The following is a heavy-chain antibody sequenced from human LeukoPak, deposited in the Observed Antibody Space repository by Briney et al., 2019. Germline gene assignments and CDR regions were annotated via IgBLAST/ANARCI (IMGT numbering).Heavy chain of an antibody. CDR3: ATWGVVS. CDR1: GFTFSSYW. V-gene: IGHV3-74*01. D-gene: IGHD7-27*01. J-gene: IGHJ3*01. CDR2: IDGDGSST. Sequence: GGSLRLSCAASGFTFSSYWMHWVRQPPGKGLVWVSRIDGDGSSTTYADSVKGRSTISRDNAKNMLYLQMNSLRAEDTAVYYCATWGVVSWGQGTMVTVSS.